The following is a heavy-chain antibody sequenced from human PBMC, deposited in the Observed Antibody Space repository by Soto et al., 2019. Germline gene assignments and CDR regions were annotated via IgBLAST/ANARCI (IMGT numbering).Heavy chain of an antibody. D-gene: IGHD3-10*01. Sequence: SHTLSLTCAISGDSVSSDSAACNWIRHSPSRGLECLGRTYYRSKWYNDYAVSVKSRITTNPDTSKNQFSLQLNSVTPEDTAVYYCARDSYYYGSGSFNWFDPWGQGTLVTVS. CDR3: ARDSYYYGSGSFNWFDP. V-gene: IGHV6-1*01. CDR1: GDSVSSDSAA. J-gene: IGHJ5*02. CDR2: TYYRSKWYN.